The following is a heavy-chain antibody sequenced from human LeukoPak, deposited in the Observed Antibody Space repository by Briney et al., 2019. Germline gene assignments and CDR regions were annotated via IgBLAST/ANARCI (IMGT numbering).Heavy chain of an antibody. CDR1: GFSFSSYA. D-gene: IGHD3-22*01. CDR3: AKGQSGYYDSSGYW. J-gene: IGHJ4*02. V-gene: IGHV3-23*01. Sequence: GGSLRLSCAASGFSFSSYAMSWVRQAPGKGLEWVSAISGSGGSTYYADSVKGRFTISRDNSKNTLYLQMNSLRAEDTAVYYCAKGQSGYYDSSGYWWGQGTLVTVSS. CDR2: ISGSGGST.